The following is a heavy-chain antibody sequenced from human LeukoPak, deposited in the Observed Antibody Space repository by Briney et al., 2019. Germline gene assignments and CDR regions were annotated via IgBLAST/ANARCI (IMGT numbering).Heavy chain of an antibody. Sequence: SETLSLTCTVSGGSISSSSYYWGWIRQPPGKGLEGIGSLHYGGSTYYNPSLKRRFTISVAPSKKQISLKQNSVTAADTAVYSCARLTFQYDGSGYYFDYWGERTLVTVSS. CDR1: GGSISSSSYY. D-gene: IGHD3-22*01. V-gene: IGHV4-39*01. CDR3: ARLTFQYDGSGYYFDY. CDR2: LHYGGST. J-gene: IGHJ4*02.